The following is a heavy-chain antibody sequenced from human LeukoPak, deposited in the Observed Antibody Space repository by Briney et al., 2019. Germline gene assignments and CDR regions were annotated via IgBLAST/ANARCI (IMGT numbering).Heavy chain of an antibody. V-gene: IGHV1-8*01. CDR3: TRGSLSGSSRDY. CDR2: MNPNTGDT. D-gene: IGHD1-26*01. Sequence: ASVKVSCKASGYTFTGYDINWVRQAAGQGLEWMGWMNPNTGDTGYAQKFQGRVTMTRNSSIDTAYMELSGLRSEDTAVYYCTRGSLSGSSRDYWGQGTLLTVSS. CDR1: GYTFTGYD. J-gene: IGHJ4*02.